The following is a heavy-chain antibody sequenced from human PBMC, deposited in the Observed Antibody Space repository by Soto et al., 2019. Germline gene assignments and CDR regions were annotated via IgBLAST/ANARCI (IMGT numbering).Heavy chain of an antibody. J-gene: IGHJ5*02. V-gene: IGHV4-34*01. CDR1: GGSFSGYY. Sequence: LSLTCAVYGGSFSGYYWSWIRQPPGKGLEWIGEINHSGSTNYNPSLKSRVTISVDTSKNQFSLKLSSVTAADTAVYYCARRIAVRPRKNWFDPWGQGILVTVSS. CDR2: INHSGST. CDR3: ARRIAVRPRKNWFDP. D-gene: IGHD6-6*01.